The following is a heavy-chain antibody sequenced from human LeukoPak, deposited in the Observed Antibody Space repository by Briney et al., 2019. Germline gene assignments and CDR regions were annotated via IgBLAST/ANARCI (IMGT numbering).Heavy chain of an antibody. CDR2: IWYDGSNK. CDR1: GFTFSSYG. CDR3: ARDTRGYCSSTSCYGWYYGMDV. D-gene: IGHD2-2*01. J-gene: IGHJ6*02. V-gene: IGHV3-33*01. Sequence: GSLRLSCAASGFTFSSYGMHWVRQAPGKGLEWVAVIWYDGSNKYYADSVKGRFTISRDNSKNTLYLQMNSLRAEDTAVYYCARDTRGYCSSTSCYGWYYGMDVWGQGTTVTVSS.